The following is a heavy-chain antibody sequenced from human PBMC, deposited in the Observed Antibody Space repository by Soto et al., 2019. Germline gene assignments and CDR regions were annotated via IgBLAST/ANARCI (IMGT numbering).Heavy chain of an antibody. CDR1: GFTFSSYA. D-gene: IGHD3-10*01. Sequence: GGSLRLSCAASGFTFSSYAMHWVRQAPGKGLEWVAVISYDGSNKYYADSVKGRFTISRDNSKNTLYLQMNSLRAEDTAVYYCARHYYGSGSYPGYWGQGTLVTVSS. J-gene: IGHJ4*02. CDR3: ARHYYGSGSYPGY. CDR2: ISYDGSNK. V-gene: IGHV3-30-3*01.